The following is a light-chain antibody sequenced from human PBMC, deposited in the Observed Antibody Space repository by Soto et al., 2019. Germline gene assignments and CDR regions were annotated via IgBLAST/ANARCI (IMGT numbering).Light chain of an antibody. CDR1: QSIGKH. Sequence: DIQMTQSPSVLSASVGDRVTITCRASQSIGKHLNWYQQKPGKAPKFLIYGASTLQSGVPSRFTGSGSGTDFTHTGNSLQAEDFATYYCQQGYSPPATFGQGTRLEI. J-gene: IGKJ5*01. CDR3: QQGYSPPAT. V-gene: IGKV1-39*01. CDR2: GAS.